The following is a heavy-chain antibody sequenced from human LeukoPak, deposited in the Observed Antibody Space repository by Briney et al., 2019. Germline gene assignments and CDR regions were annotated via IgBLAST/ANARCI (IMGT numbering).Heavy chain of an antibody. Sequence: SVKVSCKASGGSFSNFAISWVRQAPGQGFEWLGGIFGTVTYAPNFQGRVSFATDESTSTAYMELSGLTSEDTAVYYFVAQLVDAPPTFDYWGQGTLVTVSS. CDR2: IFGTV. V-gene: IGHV1-69*05. J-gene: IGHJ4*02. CDR3: VAQLVDAPPTFDY. CDR1: GGSFSNFA. D-gene: IGHD1-1*01.